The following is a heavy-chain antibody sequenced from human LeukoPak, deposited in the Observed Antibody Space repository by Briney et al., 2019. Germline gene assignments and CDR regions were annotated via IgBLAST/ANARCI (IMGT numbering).Heavy chain of an antibody. D-gene: IGHD2-2*03. CDR2: ISSSSSYI. CDR3: ARELDIVVVPAAIRNWFDP. CDR1: GFTFSSYS. J-gene: IGHJ5*02. Sequence: GGSLRLSCAASGFTFSSYSMNWVRQAPGKGLEWVSSISSSSSYIYYADSVKGRFTISRDNAKNSLYLQMNSLRAEDTAVYYCARELDIVVVPAAIRNWFDPWGQGTLVTVSS. V-gene: IGHV3-21*01.